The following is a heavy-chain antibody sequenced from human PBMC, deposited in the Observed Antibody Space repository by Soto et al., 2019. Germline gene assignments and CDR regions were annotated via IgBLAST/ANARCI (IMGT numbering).Heavy chain of an antibody. V-gene: IGHV4-30-2*01. CDR2: VTHSGTA. CDR3: ARAMTAISLDQ. CDR1: GGSIDSGAFS. J-gene: IGHJ4*02. D-gene: IGHD5-18*01. Sequence: SETLSLTCAVSGGSIDSGAFSLSWIRQPPGKGLEWIGYVTHSGTAHSIPSLNGRLTISLDKSKNQFSLELTSVTAADLAIYYCARAMTAISLDQWGQGTLVTVSS.